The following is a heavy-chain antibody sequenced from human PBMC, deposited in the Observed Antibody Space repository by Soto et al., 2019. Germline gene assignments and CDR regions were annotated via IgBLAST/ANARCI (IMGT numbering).Heavy chain of an antibody. CDR2: INAGNGNT. D-gene: IGHD2-21*02. J-gene: IGHJ5*02. CDR3: ARDRHIVVVTATNYNWFDP. CDR1: GYTFTSYA. V-gene: IGHV1-3*01. Sequence: ASVKVSCKASGYTFTSYATHWVRQAPGQRLERMGWINAGNGNTKYSQKFQGRVTITRDTSASTAYMELSSLRSEDTAVYYCARDRHIVVVTATNYNWFDPWGQGTLVTVSS.